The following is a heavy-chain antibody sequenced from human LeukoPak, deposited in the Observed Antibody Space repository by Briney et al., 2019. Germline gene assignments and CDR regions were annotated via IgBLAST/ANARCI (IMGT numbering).Heavy chain of an antibody. D-gene: IGHD3-22*01. CDR3: ARASITMIVVGF. V-gene: IGHV3-30-3*01. CDR1: GFTFSSYA. Sequence: GGSLRLSCAASGFTFSSYAMHWVRQAPGKGLEWVAVISYDGSNKYYADSVKGRFTISRDNSKNTLYLQMNSLRAEDTAVYYCARASITMIVVGFWGQGTLVTVSS. CDR2: ISYDGSNK. J-gene: IGHJ4*02.